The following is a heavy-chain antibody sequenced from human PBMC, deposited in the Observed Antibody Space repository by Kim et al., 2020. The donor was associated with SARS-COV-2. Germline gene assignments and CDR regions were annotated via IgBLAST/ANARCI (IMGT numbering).Heavy chain of an antibody. Sequence: GGSLRLSCAASRFTFSSSAMTWVRQAPGKGLEWVSTIFGSGHGTYYADSVKGRFIVSRDNSKNTLYLQMNNLRADDMALYYYAKNVHITSVTFLWYFDLWGRGTSVIVSS. CDR2: IFGSGHGT. V-gene: IGHV3-23*01. J-gene: IGHJ2*01. CDR1: RFTFSSSA. CDR3: AKNVHITSVTFLWYFDL. D-gene: IGHD2-2*01.